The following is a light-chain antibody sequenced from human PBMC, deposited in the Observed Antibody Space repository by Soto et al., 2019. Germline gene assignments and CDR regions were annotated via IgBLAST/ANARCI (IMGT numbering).Light chain of an antibody. V-gene: IGLV2-14*01. CDR2: EVS. CDR3: SSFTTTNTWV. J-gene: IGLJ3*02. CDR1: RSDVGGYNS. Sequence: QSALTQPASVSGSPGQSITISCTGTRSDVGGYNSVCWHQQHPGKAPKLIIYEVSNRPSGISDRFSASKSGNTASLTISGLQAEDEADYYCSSFTTTNTWVFGGGTKVTVL.